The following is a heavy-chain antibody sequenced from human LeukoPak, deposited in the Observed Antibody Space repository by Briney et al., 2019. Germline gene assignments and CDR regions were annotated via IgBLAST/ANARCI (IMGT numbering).Heavy chain of an antibody. Sequence: SETLSLTCAVYGGSFSGYYWSWIRQPPGKGLEWIGEINHSGSTNYNPSLKIRVTISVDTSKNQFSLKLSSVTAADTAVYYCARGDYVWGSYRYPSPFDYWGQGTLITVSS. CDR2: INHSGST. CDR3: ARGDYVWGSYRYPSPFDY. CDR1: GGSFSGYY. J-gene: IGHJ4*02. V-gene: IGHV4-34*01. D-gene: IGHD3-16*02.